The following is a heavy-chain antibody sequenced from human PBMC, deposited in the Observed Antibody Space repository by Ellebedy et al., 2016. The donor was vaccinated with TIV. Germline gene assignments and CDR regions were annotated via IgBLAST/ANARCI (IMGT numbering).Heavy chain of an antibody. J-gene: IGHJ4*02. V-gene: IGHV4-59*01. CDR3: ASRFSYGLLDY. CDR1: GASITTSS. Sequence: MPSETLSLTCNVSGASITTSSWTWIRQSPGKGLEWHGYMSFSWSTTYNPCLKSRVTISVDTSKNQCSLQLSSVTAADTAVFYCASRFSYGLLDYWGQGTLVAVSS. CDR2: MSFSWST. D-gene: IGHD5-18*01.